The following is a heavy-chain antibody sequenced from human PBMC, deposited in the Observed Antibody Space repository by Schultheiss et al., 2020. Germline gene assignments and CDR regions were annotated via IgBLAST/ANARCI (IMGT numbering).Heavy chain of an antibody. J-gene: IGHJ6*02. V-gene: IGHV4-4*02. CDR2: IYHSGST. CDR3: ARDGLDYGMDV. Sequence: SETLSLTCAVSGGSISSSNWWSWVRQPPGKGLEWIGEIYHSGSTNYNPSLKSRVTMSVDTSKSQFSLKLRSVTAADTAVYYCARDGLDYGMDVWGQGTTVTVSS. CDR1: GGSISSSNW.